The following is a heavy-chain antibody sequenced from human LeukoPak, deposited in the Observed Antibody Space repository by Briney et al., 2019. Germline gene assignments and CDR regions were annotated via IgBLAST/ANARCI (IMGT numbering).Heavy chain of an antibody. J-gene: IGHJ6*03. V-gene: IGHV3-48*03. D-gene: IGHD6-25*01. CDR3: ARDGTPNYGSGWVYMDV. CDR1: GFNFGIYE. Sequence: PGGSLRLSCVGSGFNFGIYEMNWVRQAPGKGLEWLSYIDSRDSTTHYADSVKGRFTISRDNAKNSLYLQMNSLRVEDTAVYYCARDGTPNYGSGWVYMDVWGEGTTVTISS. CDR2: IDSRDSTT.